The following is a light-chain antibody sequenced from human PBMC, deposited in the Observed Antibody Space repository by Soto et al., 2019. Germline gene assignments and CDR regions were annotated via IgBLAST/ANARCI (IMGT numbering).Light chain of an antibody. CDR2: DAS. J-gene: IGKJ5*01. CDR1: QSVSSN. V-gene: IGKV3-11*01. CDR3: QQRSDWPIT. Sequence: EIVLTQSPATLSLSPGERVTLSCRASQSVSSNLAWYQQKPGQAPRLLMYDASNRATGIPARFSGSESGTDFTLTISSLEAEDFAVYHCQQRSDWPITFRQGTRLEIK.